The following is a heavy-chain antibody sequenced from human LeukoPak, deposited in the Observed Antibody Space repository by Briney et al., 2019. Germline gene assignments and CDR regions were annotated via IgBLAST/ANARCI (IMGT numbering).Heavy chain of an antibody. CDR3: ARLVSSWSYFDY. D-gene: IGHD3-3*01. V-gene: IGHV3-21*01. J-gene: IGHJ4*02. Sequence: GGSLRLSCAASGFTFSSYSMNWVRQAPGKGLEWVSSISSSSSYIYYADSVKGRFTISRDNAKNSLYLQMNSLRAEDTAVYYCARLVSSWSYFDYWGQGTLVTVSS. CDR1: GFTFSSYS. CDR2: ISSSSSYI.